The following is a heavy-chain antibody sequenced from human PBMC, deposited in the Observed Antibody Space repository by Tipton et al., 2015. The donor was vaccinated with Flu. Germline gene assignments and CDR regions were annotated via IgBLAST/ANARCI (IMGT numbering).Heavy chain of an antibody. CDR3: TRGGSSFSGYSYGLGY. V-gene: IGHV4-34*01. J-gene: IGHJ4*02. CDR2: INHSGST. D-gene: IGHD5-18*01. CDR1: GGSFSGYY. Sequence: TLSLTCAVYGGSFSGYYWSWIRQPPGKGLEWIGEINHSGSTNYNPSLKSRVTISVDTSKNQFSLKLSSVTAADTAVYYCTRGGSSFSGYSYGLGYWGQGTLVTVSS.